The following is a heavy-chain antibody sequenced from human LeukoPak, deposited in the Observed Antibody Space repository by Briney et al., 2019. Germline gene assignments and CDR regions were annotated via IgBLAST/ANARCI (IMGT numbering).Heavy chain of an antibody. CDR2: ISGSGGST. J-gene: IGHJ4*02. V-gene: IGHV3-23*01. CDR3: AKGTYYYDSSGYYLFRYFDY. Sequence: GGSLRLSCAASGFTFTNYAMSWVRQAPGKGLEWVSAISGSGGSTYYADSVKGRFTISRDNSKNTLYLQMNSLRAEDTAVYYCAKGTYYYDSSGYYLFRYFDYWGQGTLVTVSS. CDR1: GFTFTNYA. D-gene: IGHD3-22*01.